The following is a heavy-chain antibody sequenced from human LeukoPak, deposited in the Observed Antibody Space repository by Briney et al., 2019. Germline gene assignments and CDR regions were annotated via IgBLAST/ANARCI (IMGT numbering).Heavy chain of an antibody. CDR2: INHSGST. CDR1: GGSFSGYY. D-gene: IGHD2-2*02. J-gene: IGHJ5*02. Sequence: PSETLSLTCAVYGGSFSGYYWSWIRQPPGKGLEWIGEINHSGSTNYNPSLKSRVTISVDTSKNQFSLKLSSVTAADTAVYYCARGSPVGYCSSTSCYTNWFDPWGQGTLVTVSS. CDR3: ARGSPVGYCSSTSCYTNWFDP. V-gene: IGHV4-34*01.